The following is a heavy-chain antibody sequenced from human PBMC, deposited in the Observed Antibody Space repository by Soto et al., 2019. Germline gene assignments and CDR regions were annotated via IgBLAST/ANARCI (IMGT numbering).Heavy chain of an antibody. J-gene: IGHJ6*02. CDR3: AKGRAPSGWYPPYYYGMDV. Sequence: EVQLLESGGGLVQPGGSLRLSCAASGFTFSSYAMSWVRQAPGKGLEWVSAISGSGGSTLYADSVKGRITMSRDNAKNPLYLQMNSLRAEDTAVYYCAKGRAPSGWYPPYYYGMDVWGLGTTVTVSS. V-gene: IGHV3-23*01. D-gene: IGHD6-19*01. CDR1: GFTFSSYA. CDR2: ISGSGGST.